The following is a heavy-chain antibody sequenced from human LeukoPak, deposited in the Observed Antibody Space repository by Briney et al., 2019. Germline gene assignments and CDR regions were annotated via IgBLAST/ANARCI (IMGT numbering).Heavy chain of an antibody. D-gene: IGHD5-24*01. Sequence: GGSLRLSCAASGFTFSSYAMSWVRQAPGKGLEWVSYIRSSGGTTHYADSVKGRFTISREDAKNTLSLQMNSLRAEDTAVYYCAKDLEMATVGYFDYWGQGTLVTVTS. V-gene: IGHV3-23*01. J-gene: IGHJ4*02. CDR3: AKDLEMATVGYFDY. CDR2: IRSSGGTT. CDR1: GFTFSSYA.